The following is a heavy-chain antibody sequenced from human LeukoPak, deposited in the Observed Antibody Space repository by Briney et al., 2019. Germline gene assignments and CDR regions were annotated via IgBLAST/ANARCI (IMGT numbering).Heavy chain of an antibody. V-gene: IGHV3-9*01. CDR3: ARESGYCSGGSCHCDY. Sequence: GGSLRLSCAASGFTFDDYAMHWVRQAPGKGLEWVSGISWNSGSIGYADSVKGRFTISRDNAKSSLYLQMNSLRAEDTAVYYCARESGYCSGGSCHCDYWGQGTLVTVSS. J-gene: IGHJ4*02. CDR2: ISWNSGSI. D-gene: IGHD2-15*01. CDR1: GFTFDDYA.